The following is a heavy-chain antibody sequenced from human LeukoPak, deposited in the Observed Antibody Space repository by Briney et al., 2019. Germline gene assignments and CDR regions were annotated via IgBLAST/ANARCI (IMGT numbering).Heavy chain of an antibody. CDR1: GFSFSTYW. CDR2: IRQDGSEK. Sequence: GGSLRLSCEASGFSFSTYWMSWVRQAPGKGLEWVANIRQDGSEKYYVDSVKGRFTISRDNAKNSLYLQMNSLRAEDTAVYYCAELGITMIGGVWGKGTTVTISS. CDR3: AELGITMIGGV. D-gene: IGHD3-10*02. V-gene: IGHV3-7*01. J-gene: IGHJ6*04.